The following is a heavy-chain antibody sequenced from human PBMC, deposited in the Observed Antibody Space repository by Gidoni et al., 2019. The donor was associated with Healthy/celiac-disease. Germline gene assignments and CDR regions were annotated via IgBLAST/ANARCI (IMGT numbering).Heavy chain of an antibody. CDR3: ARIEDYPSTTVTSGHYWYFDL. V-gene: IGHV4-38-2*01. CDR1: GYSISSGYY. D-gene: IGHD4-17*01. J-gene: IGHJ2*01. CDR2: IYHSGST. Sequence: QVQLQESGPGLVKPSETLSLTCAVSGYSISSGYYWGWIRQPPGKGLEWIGSIYHSGSTYYNPSLKSRVTISVDTSKNQFSLKLSSVTAADTAVYYCARIEDYPSTTVTSGHYWYFDLWGRGTLVTVSS.